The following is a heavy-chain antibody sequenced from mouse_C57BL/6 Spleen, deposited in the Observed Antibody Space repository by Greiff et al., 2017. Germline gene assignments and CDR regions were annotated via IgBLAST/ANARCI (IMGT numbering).Heavy chain of an antibody. J-gene: IGHJ4*01. D-gene: IGHD2-3*01. CDR3: ERVSDGYYYAMDY. CDR1: GYAFTDYL. V-gene: IGHV1-54*01. Sequence: QVQLKESGAELVRPGTSVKVSCKASGYAFTDYLIEWVKQRPGQGLEWIGVINPGSGGTNYNEKFKGKATLTADESSSTAYMQLSSLTSEDSAVYFCERVSDGYYYAMDYWGQGTSVTVSS. CDR2: INPGSGGT.